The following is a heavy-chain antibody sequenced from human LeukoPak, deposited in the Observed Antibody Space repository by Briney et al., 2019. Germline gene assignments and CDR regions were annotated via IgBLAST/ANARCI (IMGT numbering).Heavy chain of an antibody. J-gene: IGHJ4*02. V-gene: IGHV4-59*01. CDR2: IYYSGST. Sequence: SETLSLTCTVSGGSISSYYWSWIRQPPGKGLEWIGYIYYSGSTNYNPSLKSRVTISVDTSKNQFSLKLSSVTAADTAVYYCARGGYGGNSYWGQGTLVTVSS. CDR3: ARGGYGGNSY. CDR1: GGSISSYY. D-gene: IGHD4-23*01.